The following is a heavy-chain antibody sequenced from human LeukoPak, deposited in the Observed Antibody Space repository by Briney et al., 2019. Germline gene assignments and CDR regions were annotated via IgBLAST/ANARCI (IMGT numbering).Heavy chain of an antibody. Sequence: ASVKVPCKVSGYTLTELSMHWVRQAPGKGLEWMGGFDPEDGETIHAKKFQGRVTMTEDTSTDTAYMELSSLRSEDTAVYYCATDFLGGGEDYWGQGTLVTVSS. CDR3: ATDFLGGGEDY. D-gene: IGHD2-21*01. J-gene: IGHJ4*02. CDR2: FDPEDGET. V-gene: IGHV1-24*01. CDR1: GYTLTELS.